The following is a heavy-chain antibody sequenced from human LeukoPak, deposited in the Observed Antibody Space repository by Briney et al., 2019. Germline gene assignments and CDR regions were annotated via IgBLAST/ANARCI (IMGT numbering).Heavy chain of an antibody. CDR1: GFTFSVYS. J-gene: IGHJ4*02. D-gene: IGHD4-23*01. CDR2: ISGSGAST. Sequence: GGSLRLSCAASGFTFSVYSMTWVRQAPGKGLEWVSAISGSGASTYYADSVKGRFTISRDNSKDTLSLQMNSLRAEDTAVYHCAKDIYGGNSAGQFDYWGQGTLVTVSS. V-gene: IGHV3-23*01. CDR3: AKDIYGGNSAGQFDY.